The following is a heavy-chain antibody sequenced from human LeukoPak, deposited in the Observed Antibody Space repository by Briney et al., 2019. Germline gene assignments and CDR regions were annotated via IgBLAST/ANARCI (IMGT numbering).Heavy chain of an antibody. Sequence: GGSLRLXCAVSGFTFSNFWMSWVRQAPGRGLEWVANIHPEGNEKYHVESVKGRFIISRDNIKNLLFLQMNGLRVEDTAVYYCARGDDFSGDHWGQGTLVTVSS. J-gene: IGHJ4*02. V-gene: IGHV3-7*04. CDR1: GFTFSNFW. CDR2: IHPEGNEK. D-gene: IGHD1-1*01. CDR3: ARGDDFSGDH.